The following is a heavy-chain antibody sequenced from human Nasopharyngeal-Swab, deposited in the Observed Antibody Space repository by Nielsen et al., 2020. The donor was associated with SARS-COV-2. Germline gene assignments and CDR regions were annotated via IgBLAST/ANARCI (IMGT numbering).Heavy chain of an antibody. J-gene: IGHJ4*02. Sequence: GESLKISCAASGFTFSSYAMSWVRQAPGKGLEWVSAISGSGGSTYYADSVKGRFTISRDNSKSTLYLQMNSLRAEDTAVYYCAKPGLSSSSWAHFFDYWGQGTLVTVSS. CDR1: GFTFSSYA. D-gene: IGHD6-6*01. CDR3: AKPGLSSSSWAHFFDY. V-gene: IGHV3-23*01. CDR2: ISGSGGST.